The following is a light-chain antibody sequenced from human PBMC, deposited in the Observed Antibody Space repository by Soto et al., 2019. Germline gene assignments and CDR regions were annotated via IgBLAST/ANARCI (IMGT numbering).Light chain of an antibody. CDR1: SSDVGGYDY. J-gene: IGLJ1*01. CDR3: SSYTTTRTRV. V-gene: IGLV2-14*03. CDR2: DVS. Sequence: QSVLTQPASVSGSPGQSITISCTGTSSDVGGYDYVSWYQQHPGKAPKLMIYDVSNRPSGVSNRFSGSKSGSTASLTISGLQAEDEADYYCSSYTTTRTRVFGTGTKVTV.